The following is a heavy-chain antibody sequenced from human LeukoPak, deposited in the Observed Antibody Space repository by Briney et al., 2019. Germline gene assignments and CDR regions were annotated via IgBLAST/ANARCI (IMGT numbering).Heavy chain of an antibody. D-gene: IGHD3-16*01. Sequence: GGSLRLSCAASGFSFRSFAMTWVRQAPGKGLEWVSEISNVGTINYADSVKGRFTMSRDNSKHTLYLQMNSLRAEDTAVYYCAKNYGHPTKNYYMDVWGKGTTVTVSS. J-gene: IGHJ6*03. CDR1: GFSFRSFA. CDR2: ISNVGTI. CDR3: AKNYGHPTKNYYMDV. V-gene: IGHV3-23*01.